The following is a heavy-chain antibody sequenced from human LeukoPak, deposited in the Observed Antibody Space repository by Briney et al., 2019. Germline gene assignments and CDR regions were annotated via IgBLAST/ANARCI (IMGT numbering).Heavy chain of an antibody. J-gene: IGHJ5*02. CDR3: ARDRKVRGHHYNWFDP. CDR2: IWYDGSNK. V-gene: IGHV3-33*01. D-gene: IGHD3-10*01. CDR1: GFTFSSYG. Sequence: GGSLRLSCAASGFTFSSYGMHWVRQAPGKGLEWVAVIWYDGSNKYYADSVKGRFTIPRDNSKNTLYLQMNSLRAEDTAVYYCARDRKVRGHHYNWFDPWGQGTLVTVSS.